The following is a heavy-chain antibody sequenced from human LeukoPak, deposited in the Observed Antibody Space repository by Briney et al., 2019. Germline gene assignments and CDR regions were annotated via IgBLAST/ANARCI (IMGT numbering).Heavy chain of an antibody. J-gene: IGHJ3*02. D-gene: IGHD3-22*01. CDR3: ARGRIFDYDNPDAFDI. Sequence: ASVKVSCKASGGTLSSYAISWVRQAPGQGLEWMGGIIPIFGTANYAQKFQGRVTITTDESTSTAYMELSSLRSEDTAVYYCARGRIFDYDNPDAFDIWGQGTMVTVSS. CDR2: IIPIFGTA. CDR1: GGTLSSYA. V-gene: IGHV1-69*05.